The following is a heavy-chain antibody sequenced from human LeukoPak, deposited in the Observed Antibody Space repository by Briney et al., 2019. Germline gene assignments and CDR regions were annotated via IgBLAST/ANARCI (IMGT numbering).Heavy chain of an antibody. CDR2: ISGGGDYT. J-gene: IGHJ4*02. CDR1: GFTFSSYA. Sequence: PGGSLRLSCAASGFTFSSYAMSWVRQAPGKGLEWVSAISGGGDYTYYAASVKGRFTISRDNSKNTLYLQMNSLRAEDTAVYYCAKDPYLEWLLYLGHFDYWGQGTLVTVSS. CDR3: AKDPYLEWLLYLGHFDY. V-gene: IGHV3-23*01. D-gene: IGHD3-3*01.